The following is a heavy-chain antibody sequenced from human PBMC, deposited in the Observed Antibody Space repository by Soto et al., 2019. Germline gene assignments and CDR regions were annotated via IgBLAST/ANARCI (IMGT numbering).Heavy chain of an antibody. V-gene: IGHV1-18*04. Sequence: ASVKVSCKASGYTFTTHGISLLRQAPGQGLEWMGWISPHNVKTTYAQKVQSSVTMTTDTSTSTAYMELRGLRSDDTAVYYCARVDDYVWWSFRPWGQGTQVTVSS. CDR3: ARVDDYVWWSFRP. D-gene: IGHD3-16*02. CDR1: GYTFTTHG. CDR2: ISPHNVKT. J-gene: IGHJ4*02.